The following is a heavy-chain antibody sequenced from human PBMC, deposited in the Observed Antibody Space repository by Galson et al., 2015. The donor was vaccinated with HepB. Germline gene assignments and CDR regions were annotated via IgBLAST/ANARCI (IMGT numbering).Heavy chain of an antibody. CDR2: FDPEDGET. D-gene: IGHD7-27*01. J-gene: IGHJ4*02. CDR3: ATDVTGAGAE. CDR1: GYPLTELS. Sequence: VQVSCKVSGYPLTELSIHWVRQAPGKGLEWMGGFDPEDGETIYAQKFQGRVTMTEDTSTDTAYMELSSLRSEDTAVYYCATDVTGAGAEWGQGTLVTVSS. V-gene: IGHV1-24*01.